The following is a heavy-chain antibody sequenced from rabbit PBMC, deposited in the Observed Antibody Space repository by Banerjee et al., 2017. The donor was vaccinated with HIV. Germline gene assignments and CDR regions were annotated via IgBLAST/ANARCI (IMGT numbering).Heavy chain of an antibody. CDR3: ARSFTNYDTTYYNL. CDR2: IYTGSGKT. Sequence: QEQLVESGGGLVQPEGSLTLTCTASGFSFSSSYCMCWVRQAPGKGLEWIGCIYTGSGKTYYANWAKGRFTISKASSTTVTLQLTSLTAADTATYFCARSFTNYDTTYYNLWGQGTLVTVS. V-gene: IGHV1S45*01. J-gene: IGHJ4*01. CDR1: GFSFSSSYC. D-gene: IGHD6-1*01.